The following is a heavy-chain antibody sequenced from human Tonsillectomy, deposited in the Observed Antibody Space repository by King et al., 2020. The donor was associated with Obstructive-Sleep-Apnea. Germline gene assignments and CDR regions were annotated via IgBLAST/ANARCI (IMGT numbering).Heavy chain of an antibody. CDR2: IWSDGSNK. CDR3: ARDLNYDSSGYSH. V-gene: IGHV3-33*01. CDR1: GFTFSSYG. D-gene: IGHD3-22*01. J-gene: IGHJ1*01. Sequence: VQLVESGGGVVQPGRSLRLSCAASGFTFSSYGMHWVRQAPGKGLEWVAGIWSDGSNKYFADYVKGRFTSSRDNSKNTLYLQMNSLRAEDTAVYYCARDLNYDSSGYSHWGQGTLVTVSS.